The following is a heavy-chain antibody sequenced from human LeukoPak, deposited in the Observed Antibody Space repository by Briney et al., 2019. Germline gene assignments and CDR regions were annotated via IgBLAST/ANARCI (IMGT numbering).Heavy chain of an antibody. CDR2: IIPIFGTA. V-gene: IGHV1-69*13. Sequence: ASVKVSCKASGGTFSSYAISWVRQAPGQGLEWMGGIIPIFGTANYAQKFQGRVTITADESTSTAYMELSSLRSEDTAVYYCARRTNCSSTSCYYGGNWFDPWGQGTLVTVSS. D-gene: IGHD2-2*01. CDR1: GGTFSSYA. CDR3: ARRTNCSSTSCYYGGNWFDP. J-gene: IGHJ5*02.